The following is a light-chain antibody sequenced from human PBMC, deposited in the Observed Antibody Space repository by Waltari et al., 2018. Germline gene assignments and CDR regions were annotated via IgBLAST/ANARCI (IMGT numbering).Light chain of an antibody. CDR2: DAS. J-gene: IGKJ4*01. CDR1: QDISNY. Sequence: DIQMTHSPSSLSASVGDRVTITCQASQDISNYLNWYQQKPGKAPKLLIYDASNLETGVPSRFSGSGSGTDFTFTISGLHPEDIATYYCQQYDNLLSFGGGTKVEIK. V-gene: IGKV1-33*01. CDR3: QQYDNLLS.